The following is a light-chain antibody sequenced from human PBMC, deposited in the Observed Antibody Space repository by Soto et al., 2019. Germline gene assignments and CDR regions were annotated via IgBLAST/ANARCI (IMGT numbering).Light chain of an antibody. V-gene: IGKV2-28*01. Sequence: DIVMTQSPLSLPVTPGEPASISCSSSQSLLHSNGYNYLDWYLQKPGQSPQLLIYLGSNRASGVPDRFSGSESGTDFTLKISRVEAEDVGVYYCMQALQTPRFGQGTKLEIK. CDR2: LGS. J-gene: IGKJ2*03. CDR1: QSLLHSNGYNY. CDR3: MQALQTPR.